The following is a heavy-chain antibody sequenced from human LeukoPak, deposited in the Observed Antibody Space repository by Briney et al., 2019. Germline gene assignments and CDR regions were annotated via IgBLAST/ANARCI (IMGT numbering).Heavy chain of an antibody. CDR1: GFTFSSYS. Sequence: GGSLRLSCAASGFTFSSYSMNWVRQAPGKGLEWVSYISSSSSTIYYADSVKGRFTISRDNAKNSLYLQMNSLRAEDTAVYYCARGEEEYSYGPPAPPEYFQHWGQGTLVTVSS. J-gene: IGHJ1*01. D-gene: IGHD5-18*01. CDR3: ARGEEEYSYGPPAPPEYFQH. CDR2: ISSSSSTI. V-gene: IGHV3-48*04.